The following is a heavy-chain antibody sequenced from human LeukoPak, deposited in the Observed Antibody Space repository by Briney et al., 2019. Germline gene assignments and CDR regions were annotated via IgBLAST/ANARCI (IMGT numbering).Heavy chain of an antibody. J-gene: IGHJ4*02. V-gene: IGHV3-23*01. Sequence: QPGGSLRLSCAASGFTFSSYAMSWVRQAPGKGLEWVSGINGRGDSRHYADSVRGRFTISRDNSKNTLQLQMNSLRVEDTAVYYCVKETNSGWYDYWGQGKMVSVSS. CDR3: VKETNSGWYDY. D-gene: IGHD6-19*01. CDR2: INGRGDSR. CDR1: GFTFSSYA.